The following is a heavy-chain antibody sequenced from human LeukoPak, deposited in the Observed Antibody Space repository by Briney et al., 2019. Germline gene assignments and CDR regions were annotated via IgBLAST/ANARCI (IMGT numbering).Heavy chain of an antibody. CDR3: ARDNRRSGGSGSWAAFDI. J-gene: IGHJ3*02. D-gene: IGHD3-10*01. CDR1: GFFFSSHG. V-gene: IGHV3-30*04. CDR2: ISFDGKNK. Sequence: GGSLRLSCATSGFFFSSHGLHWVRQAPGQGLEWLAVISFDGKNKFYADSVKGRFTISRDNPRNTLYLQMNSLRPEDTSVYYCARDNRRSGGSGSWAAFDIWGQGTMVTVSS.